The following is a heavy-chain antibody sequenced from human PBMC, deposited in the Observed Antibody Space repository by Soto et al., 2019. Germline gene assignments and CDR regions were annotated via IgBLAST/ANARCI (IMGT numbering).Heavy chain of an antibody. CDR1: GFTFSSYG. CDR3: ARGGEGIDY. V-gene: IGHV3-33*01. D-gene: IGHD3-16*01. J-gene: IGHJ4*02. CDR2: IWYDGSNK. Sequence: QVQLVESGGGVVQPGRSLRLSCAASGFTFSSYGMHWVRQAPGKGLEWVAVIWYDGSNKYYADSVKGRFTISRDNSKNTLYRQMNSLRAEDTAVYYCARGGEGIDYWGQGTLVTVSS.